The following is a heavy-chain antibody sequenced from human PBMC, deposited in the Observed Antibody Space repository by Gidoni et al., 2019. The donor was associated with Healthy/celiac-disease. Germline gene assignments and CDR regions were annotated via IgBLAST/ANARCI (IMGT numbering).Heavy chain of an antibody. D-gene: IGHD4-17*01. CDR1: GFSPSNARMG. CDR2: IFSNDEK. V-gene: IGHV2-26*01. CDR3: ALATAVWLDAFDI. J-gene: IGHJ3*02. Sequence: QVTLKESGPVLVKPTETLTLTCTGSGFSPSNARMGVSWIRQPPGKALEWLAHIFSNDEKSYRTSLKSRLTISKDTSKSQVVLTMTNMDPVDTATYYCALATAVWLDAFDIWGQGTMVTVSS.